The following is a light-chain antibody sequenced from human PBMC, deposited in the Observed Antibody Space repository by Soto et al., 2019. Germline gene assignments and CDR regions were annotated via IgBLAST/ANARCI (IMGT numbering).Light chain of an antibody. V-gene: IGLV1-51*01. CDR2: DDD. Sequence: QSVLTQPPSVSAAPGQRVTISCSGSSSNIGGNSVSWYQQLPGTAPKLLIYDDDKRPSGTPDRFSGSKSGNTASLTISGLQAEDEADYFCCSYAGGYTYLFGTGTKVTVL. J-gene: IGLJ1*01. CDR1: SSNIGGNS. CDR3: CSYAGGYTYL.